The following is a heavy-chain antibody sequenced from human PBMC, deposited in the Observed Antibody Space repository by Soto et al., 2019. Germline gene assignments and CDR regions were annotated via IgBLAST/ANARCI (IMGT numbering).Heavy chain of an antibody. Sequence: QVQLQESGPGLVKPSQTLSLTCTVSGGSISSGGYYWSWIRQHPGKGLEWIGYIYYSGSTYYNPSLKRRVTISVDRSTNHFSLKLSCVTAADTAVYYCARDNTRRYSSSPSGYYGMDVWGQGSTVTVSS. CDR3: ARDNTRRYSSSPSGYYGMDV. V-gene: IGHV4-31*03. J-gene: IGHJ6*02. CDR2: IYYSGST. CDR1: GGSISSGGYY. D-gene: IGHD6-6*01.